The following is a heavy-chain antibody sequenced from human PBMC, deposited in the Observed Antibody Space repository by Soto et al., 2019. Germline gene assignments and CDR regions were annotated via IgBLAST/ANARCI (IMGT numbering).Heavy chain of an antibody. J-gene: IGHJ6*02. CDR1: GGSISSGGYA. CDR3: ARAIAAAPTYYYYGMDV. CDR2: IYHSGYT. V-gene: IGHV4-30-2*01. D-gene: IGHD6-13*01. Sequence: PSETLSLTCAVSGGSISSGGYAWNWIRQPPGKGLEWIGYIYHSGYTSYNPSLKNRVTISIDKSKNQFSLKLSSVTAADTAVYYCARAIAAAPTYYYYGMDVWGQGTTVT.